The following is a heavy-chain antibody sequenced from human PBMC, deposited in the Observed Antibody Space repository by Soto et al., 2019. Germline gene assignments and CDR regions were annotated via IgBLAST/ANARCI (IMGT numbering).Heavy chain of an antibody. V-gene: IGHV4-39*01. D-gene: IGHD3-16*01. J-gene: IGHJ4*02. CDR1: GASINSNVHY. Sequence: SETLSLTCTVSGASINSNVHYWGWVRQSPGKGLEWIASVFYTGSPYHNPSLESRVSISVDTSDNQFSLKVTSVTAADTGIYYCARHPFGGYAFDSWGQGTLVTVSS. CDR3: ARHPFGGYAFDS. CDR2: VFYTGSP.